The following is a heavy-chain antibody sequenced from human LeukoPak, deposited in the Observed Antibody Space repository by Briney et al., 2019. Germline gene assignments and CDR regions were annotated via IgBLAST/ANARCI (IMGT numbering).Heavy chain of an antibody. D-gene: IGHD3-22*01. V-gene: IGHV3-21*01. J-gene: IGHJ4*02. Sequence: PGGSLRLSCAASGFIFRTYGMNWVRQAPGKGLEWVSFISSSSTYIYYADSVKGRFTISRDNAKNSLFLQMNSLRAEDTAVYYCARGPHYDTSFYSFDYWGPGTLVSVSS. CDR2: ISSSSTYI. CDR1: GFIFRTYG. CDR3: ARGPHYDTSFYSFDY.